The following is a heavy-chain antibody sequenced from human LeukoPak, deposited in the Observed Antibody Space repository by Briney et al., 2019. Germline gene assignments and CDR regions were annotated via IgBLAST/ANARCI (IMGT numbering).Heavy chain of an antibody. CDR1: GFTFSSYA. D-gene: IGHD2-2*01. CDR3: AKGSRGYCSSTSCHRLT. Sequence: GGSLRLSCAASGFTFSSYAMSWVRQAPGKGLEWVSAISGSGGSTYYADSVTGRFTISRDNSKNTLYLQMNSLRAEDTAVYYCAKGSRGYCSSTSCHRLTWGQGTLVTVSS. V-gene: IGHV3-23*01. CDR2: ISGSGGST. J-gene: IGHJ5*02.